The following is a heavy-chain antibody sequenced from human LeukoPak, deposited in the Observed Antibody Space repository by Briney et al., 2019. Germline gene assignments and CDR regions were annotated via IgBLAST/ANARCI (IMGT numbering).Heavy chain of an antibody. V-gene: IGHV4-31*03. CDR2: IYYSGST. Sequence: SETLSLTCTVSGGSISSGGYYWSWIRQHPGKGLEWIGYIYYSGSTYYNPSLKSRVTISVDTSKNQFSLKLSSVTAADTAVYYCARDSPYYYDSSGYAFDIWGQGTMVTVSS. D-gene: IGHD3-22*01. J-gene: IGHJ3*02. CDR1: GGSISSGGYY. CDR3: ARDSPYYYDSSGYAFDI.